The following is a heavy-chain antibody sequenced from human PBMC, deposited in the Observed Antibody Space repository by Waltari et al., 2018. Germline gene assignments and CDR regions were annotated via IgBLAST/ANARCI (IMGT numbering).Heavy chain of an antibody. J-gene: IGHJ4*02. D-gene: IGHD6-13*01. CDR1: GFPCRSSW. CDR2: IKTDGSET. Sequence: EVQVVESGGGLVQPGGSLRLSLSASGFPCRSSWMTWVRQAPGKGLEWVANIKTDGSETYYVDSVKGRFTISRDNTKNSLYLQMSSLRAEDTAVYYCAIGGVETSWYWRYWGQGTLVTVSS. CDR3: AIGGVETSWYWRY. V-gene: IGHV3-7*01.